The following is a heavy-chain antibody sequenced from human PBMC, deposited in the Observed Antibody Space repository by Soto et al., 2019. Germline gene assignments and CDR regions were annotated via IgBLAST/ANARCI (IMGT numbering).Heavy chain of an antibody. CDR1: GGSISSGGYY. V-gene: IGHV4-31*03. Sequence: QVQLQESGPGLVKPSQTLSLTCTVSGGSISSGGYYWSWIRQHPGKGLEWIGYIYSSGSTYYNPSLKSRVTISVDTSKNQFSLKLSSVTAADTAVYYCARDTAGYYDSSGYFDYWGQGTLVTVSS. CDR3: ARDTAGYYDSSGYFDY. D-gene: IGHD3-22*01. CDR2: IYSSGST. J-gene: IGHJ4*02.